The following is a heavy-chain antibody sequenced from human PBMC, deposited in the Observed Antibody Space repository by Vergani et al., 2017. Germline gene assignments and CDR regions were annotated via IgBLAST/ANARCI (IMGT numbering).Heavy chain of an antibody. CDR1: GGTFSSYA. D-gene: IGHD3-10*01. J-gene: IGHJ6*02. CDR2: IIPIFGTA. CDR3: ARDIDYYGSGSFGMDV. V-gene: IGHV1-69*01. Sequence: QVQLVQSGAEVKKPGSSVKVSCKASGGTFSSYAISWVRQAPGQGLEWRGGIIPIFGTANYAQKFKGRVTITADGYTSTAYRELSSLRSEDTSVYYCARDIDYYGSGSFGMDVWGQGTTVTVSS.